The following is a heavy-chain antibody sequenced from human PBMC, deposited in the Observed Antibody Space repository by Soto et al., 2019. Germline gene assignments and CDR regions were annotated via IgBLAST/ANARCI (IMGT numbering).Heavy chain of an antibody. CDR1: GVSITSHY. CDR3: TVGGAGHPFDY. Sequence: SETLSLTCTVSGVSITSHYWTWIRQPPGKGLEWIGNIHYSGSTNYSPSLKGRVIISVDTSENQSSLKLSSVTTADTAVYYCTVGGAGHPFDYWGQGTLVTVSS. CDR2: IHYSGST. D-gene: IGHD3-16*01. J-gene: IGHJ4*02. V-gene: IGHV4-59*11.